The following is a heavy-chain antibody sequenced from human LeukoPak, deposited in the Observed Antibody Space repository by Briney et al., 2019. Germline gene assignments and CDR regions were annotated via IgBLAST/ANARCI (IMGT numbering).Heavy chain of an antibody. D-gene: IGHD3-9*01. Sequence: GGSLRLSCAASGFTFSSYAMHWVRQAPGKGLEWVAVISYDGSNKYYADSVKGRFTISRDNSKNTLYLQMNSLRAEDTAVYYCAREPRVDYDILTGYLWGQGTLVTVSS. V-gene: IGHV3-30*04. CDR1: GFTFSSYA. CDR3: AREPRVDYDILTGYL. CDR2: ISYDGSNK. J-gene: IGHJ4*02.